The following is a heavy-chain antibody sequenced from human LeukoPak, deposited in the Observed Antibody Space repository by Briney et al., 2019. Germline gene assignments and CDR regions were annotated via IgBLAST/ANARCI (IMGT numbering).Heavy chain of an antibody. CDR3: TTETQITLIVL. J-gene: IGHJ4*02. CDR2: ISGSGGST. D-gene: IGHD3-22*01. V-gene: IGHV3-23*01. CDR1: GFTFSSYA. Sequence: GGSLRLSCAASGFTFSSYAMSWVRQAPGKGLEWVSAISGSGGSTYYADSVKGRFTISRDNSKNTLYLQMNSLRAEDTAVYYCTTETQITLIVLWGQGTLVTVSS.